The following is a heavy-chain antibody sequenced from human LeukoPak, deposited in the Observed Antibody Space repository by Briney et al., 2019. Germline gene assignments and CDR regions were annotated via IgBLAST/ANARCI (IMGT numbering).Heavy chain of an antibody. CDR2: INHSGST. CDR1: GGSFSGYY. Sequence: SETLSLTCAVYGGSFSGYYWSWIRQPPGKGLEWIGEINHSGSTNYNPSLESRVTISVDTSKNQFSLKLSSVTAADTAVYYCARVGRTAMVPYYYYGMDVWGQGTTVTVSS. V-gene: IGHV4-34*01. J-gene: IGHJ6*02. CDR3: ARVGRTAMVPYYYYGMDV. D-gene: IGHD5-18*01.